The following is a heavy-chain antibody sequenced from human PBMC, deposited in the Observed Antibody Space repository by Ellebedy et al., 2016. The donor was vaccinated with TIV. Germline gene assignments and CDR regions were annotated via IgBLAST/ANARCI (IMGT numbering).Heavy chain of an antibody. CDR1: GFTFSSYE. Sequence: GGSLRLSCAASGFTFSSYEMNWVRQAPGKGLEWVSYISSSGSTIYYADSVKGRFTISRDNAKNSLYLQMNSLRAEDTAVYYCARENYDSSGYHLFDYWGQGTLVTVSS. D-gene: IGHD3-22*01. CDR3: ARENYDSSGYHLFDY. J-gene: IGHJ4*02. CDR2: ISSSGSTI. V-gene: IGHV3-48*03.